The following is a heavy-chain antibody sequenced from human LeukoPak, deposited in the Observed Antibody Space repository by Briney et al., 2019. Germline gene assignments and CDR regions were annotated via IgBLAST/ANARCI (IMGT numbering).Heavy chain of an antibody. V-gene: IGHV4-4*07. J-gene: IGHJ4*02. CDR2: MYRSGST. Sequence: GSLRLSCAASGFTFDDYGMSWIRQPAGKGLEWIGRMYRSGSTSYNPSLKSRVTISVDTSKNQFSLKLSSVTAADTAVYYCARDRGYYFDYWGQGTLVTVSS. CDR3: ARDRGYYFDY. CDR1: GFTFDDYG.